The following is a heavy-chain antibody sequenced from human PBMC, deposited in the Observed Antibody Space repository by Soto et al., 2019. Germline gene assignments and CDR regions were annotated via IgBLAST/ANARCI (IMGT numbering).Heavy chain of an antibody. CDR3: VTDPNWEWGY. V-gene: IGHV3-23*01. D-gene: IGHD1-1*01. CDR1: GFAFSRND. CDR2: INYSGVST. J-gene: IGHJ4*02. Sequence: GWSLRLSCAASGFAFSRNDMNWVRQRPGKGLEWVSNINYSGVSTYYSDAVKGRFTISRDNSKNILYLEMNSLKVDDAAVYYCVTDPNWEWGYWGQGALVTVSS.